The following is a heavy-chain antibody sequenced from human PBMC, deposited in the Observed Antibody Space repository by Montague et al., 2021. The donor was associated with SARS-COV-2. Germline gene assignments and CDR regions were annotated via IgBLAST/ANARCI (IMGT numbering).Heavy chain of an antibody. CDR1: GFSFSSYA. V-gene: IGHV3-23*01. Sequence: SLRLPCAASGFSFSSYAMSWVRRAPGKGLEWVSAISGSGGATYYADSVKGRFIISRDSSKKTMFLQMNRLTPEDTAVYYCAKSAYYDILNWFDPWGQGTLVTVSS. CDR3: AKSAYYDILNWFDP. J-gene: IGHJ5*02. D-gene: IGHD3-9*01. CDR2: ISGSGGAT.